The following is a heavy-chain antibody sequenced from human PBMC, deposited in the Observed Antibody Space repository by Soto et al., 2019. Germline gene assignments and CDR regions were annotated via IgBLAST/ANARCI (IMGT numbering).Heavy chain of an antibody. Sequence: SETLSLTCTVSGGSISSSSYYWGWIRQPPGKGLEWIGSTYYSGSTYYNPSLKSRVTISVDTSKNQFSLKLSSVTAADTAVYCCARLRYYDFWSGYYLDYYYYYGMDVWGQGTTVTVSS. D-gene: IGHD3-3*01. CDR1: GGSISSSSYY. CDR2: TYYSGST. V-gene: IGHV4-39*01. CDR3: ARLRYYDFWSGYYLDYYYYYGMDV. J-gene: IGHJ6*02.